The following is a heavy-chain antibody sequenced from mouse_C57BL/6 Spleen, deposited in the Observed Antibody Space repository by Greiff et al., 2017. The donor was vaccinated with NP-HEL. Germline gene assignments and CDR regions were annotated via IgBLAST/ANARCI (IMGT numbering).Heavy chain of an antibody. J-gene: IGHJ4*01. Sequence: QVQLQQSGAELARPGASVKMSCKASGYTFTSYTMHWVKQRPGQGLEWIGYINPSSGYTKYNQKFKDKATLTADKSSSTAYMQLSSLTSEDSAVYYCANPFILPYAMDYWGQGTSVTVSS. CDR3: ANPFILPYAMDY. V-gene: IGHV1-4*01. D-gene: IGHD1-1*01. CDR2: INPSSGYT. CDR1: GYTFTSYT.